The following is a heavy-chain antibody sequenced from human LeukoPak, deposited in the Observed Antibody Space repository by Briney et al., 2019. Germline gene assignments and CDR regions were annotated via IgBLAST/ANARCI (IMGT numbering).Heavy chain of an antibody. CDR2: IYSGGST. J-gene: IGHJ4*02. D-gene: IGHD5-12*01. V-gene: IGHV3-53*01. CDR1: GFTVSSNY. CDR3: AKDVWGYAYFDY. Sequence: PGGSLRLSCAASGFTVSSNYMSWVRQAPGKGLEWVSVIYSGGSTYYADSVKGRFTISRDNSKNTLYLQMNSLRAEDTAVYYCAKDVWGYAYFDYWGQGTLVTVSS.